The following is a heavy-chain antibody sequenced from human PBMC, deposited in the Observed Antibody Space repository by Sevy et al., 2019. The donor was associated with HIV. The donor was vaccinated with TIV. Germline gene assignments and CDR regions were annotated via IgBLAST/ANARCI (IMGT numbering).Heavy chain of an antibody. CDR3: ARDPPGVRDSDPYFDY. CDR2: VSTYNGNT. V-gene: IGHV1-18*04. D-gene: IGHD3-10*01. CDR1: GYTFTSYG. J-gene: IGHJ4*02. Sequence: GASVKVSCKTSGYTFTSYGISWVRQAPGQGLEWMGWVSTYNGNTNYALRLQGRVTMTTDTSTSTAYMELRSLRSDDTAVYYCARDPPGVRDSDPYFDYWGQGTLVTVSS.